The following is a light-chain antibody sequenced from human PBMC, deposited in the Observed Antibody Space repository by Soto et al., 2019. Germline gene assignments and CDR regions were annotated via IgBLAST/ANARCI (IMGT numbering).Light chain of an antibody. CDR1: QSVNSN. V-gene: IGKV3-15*01. Sequence: EIVMTQSQATLSVSPGDRATLSCRASQSVNSNLAWYQQKPGQAPRLLIYGASTRATGIPARFSGSGSGTEFTLTISSLESEDFAVYYCQQSSNWPRTVGQGTKVDIK. CDR3: QQSSNWPRT. CDR2: GAS. J-gene: IGKJ1*01.